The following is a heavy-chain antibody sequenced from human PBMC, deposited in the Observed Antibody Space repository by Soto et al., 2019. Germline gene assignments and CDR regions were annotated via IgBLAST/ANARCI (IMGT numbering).Heavy chain of an antibody. CDR2: INAGNGNT. Sequence: QVQLVQSGAEVKKPGASVKVSCKASGYTFTSYAMHWVRQAPGQRLEWMGWINAGNGNTKYSQKFQGRVTITRDTYASTAYMELSSLRSEDTAVYYCARKYSSSWSGDWFDPWGQGTLVTVSS. J-gene: IGHJ5*02. CDR3: ARKYSSSWSGDWFDP. V-gene: IGHV1-3*01. D-gene: IGHD6-13*01. CDR1: GYTFTSYA.